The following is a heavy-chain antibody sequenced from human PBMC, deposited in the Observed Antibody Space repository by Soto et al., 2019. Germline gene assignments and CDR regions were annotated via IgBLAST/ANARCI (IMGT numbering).Heavy chain of an antibody. V-gene: IGHV3-30*18. Sequence: QVQLVESGGDVVQPGRSLRLSCAASGFTFTNYGIHWVRQAPGKGLEWVAVISHDESNKFYADSVKGRFTISRDNSKNTLYLQMNRLRLDDTAVYYCAKDDPPKQQLDGRIDYWGQGTLVTVSS. D-gene: IGHD6-13*01. CDR1: GFTFTNYG. J-gene: IGHJ4*02. CDR3: AKDDPPKQQLDGRIDY. CDR2: ISHDESNK.